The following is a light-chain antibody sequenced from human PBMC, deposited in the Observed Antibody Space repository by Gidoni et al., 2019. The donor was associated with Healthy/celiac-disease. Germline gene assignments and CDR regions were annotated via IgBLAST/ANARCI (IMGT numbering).Light chain of an antibody. V-gene: IGLV8-61*01. CDR3: VLYMGSGIWV. CDR1: SGSVSTSYY. Sequence: QTVVTQVPSFSVSPGGTVTLTCGLSSGSVSTSYYPSWYQQTPSQAPRTLLYSTNTRSSGVPDRFSGSILGNKAALTITGAQADDESDYYCVLYMGSGIWVFGGGTKLTVL. CDR2: STN. J-gene: IGLJ3*02.